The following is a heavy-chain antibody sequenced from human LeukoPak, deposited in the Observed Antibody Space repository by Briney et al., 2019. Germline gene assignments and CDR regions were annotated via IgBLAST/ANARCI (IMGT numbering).Heavy chain of an antibody. CDR2: IYSGGNT. CDR1: GFIVSSDY. J-gene: IGHJ6*02. D-gene: IGHD6-19*01. CDR3: ARDGEWLVSYYYYYGMDV. Sequence: GGSLRLSCAVSGFIVSSDYVSWVRQAPGKVLEWVSVIYSGGNTYYADSVKGRFTISRDTSKNTLYLQMNSLRAEDSAVYYYARDGEWLVSYYYYYGMDVWGQGTTVTVSS. V-gene: IGHV3-53*01.